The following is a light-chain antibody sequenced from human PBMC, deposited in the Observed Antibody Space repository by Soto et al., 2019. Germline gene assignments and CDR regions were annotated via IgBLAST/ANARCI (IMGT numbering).Light chain of an antibody. V-gene: IGKV3-20*01. CDR2: GAS. CDR3: QHYGTSPPYT. CDR1: QSVSSSY. Sequence: EIVLTQSPGTLSLSLGERATLSCRTSQSVSSSYLAWYQQKLGQAPRLLIYGASSRATGIPDRFSGSGSGTDFNLTISRLEPEDFAVYYCQHYGTSPPYTFGQGTKLEIK. J-gene: IGKJ2*01.